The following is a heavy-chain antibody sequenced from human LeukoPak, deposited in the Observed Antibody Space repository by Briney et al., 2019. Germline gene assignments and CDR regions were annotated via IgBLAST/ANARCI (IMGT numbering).Heavy chain of an antibody. CDR3: ARDHSGFHLDY. CDR2: IAVYNGIP. V-gene: IGHV1-18*04. Sequence: GASVKASCKASGYTFTGYYMHWVRQAPGHGLEWMGWIAVYNGIPKYVENLQGRITMTADTSTRTAYMELRSLTSDDTAVYYCARDHSGFHLDYWGQGTLVTVSS. D-gene: IGHD3-10*01. J-gene: IGHJ4*02. CDR1: GYTFTGYY.